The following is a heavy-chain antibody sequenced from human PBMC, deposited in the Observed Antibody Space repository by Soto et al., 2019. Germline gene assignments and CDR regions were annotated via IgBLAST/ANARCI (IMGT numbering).Heavy chain of an antibody. J-gene: IGHJ6*02. CDR3: ARETTSGSYSTIHYGMDV. Sequence: ESLSLTLTVAGGPISSYCLRWIRQPPGRGLEGIGYIYYSGSTNYNPSLKSRVTISVDTSKNQFSLKLSSETDADTAVYYCARETTSGSYSTIHYGMDVWGQGTTVTGSS. D-gene: IGHD1-26*01. CDR1: GGPISSYC. CDR2: IYYSGST. V-gene: IGHV4-59*01.